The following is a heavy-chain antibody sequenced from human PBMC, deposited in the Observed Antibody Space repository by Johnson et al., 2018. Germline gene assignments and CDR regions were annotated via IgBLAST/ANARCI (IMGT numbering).Heavy chain of an antibody. CDR2: ISYDGSNK. CDR1: GFTFSTYD. J-gene: IGHJ3*02. D-gene: IGHD5-18*01. V-gene: IGHV3-30*03. Sequence: QVQLVEAGGGVVQPGRSLRLSCAASGFTFSTYDMHWVRQAPGKGLAWVAVISYDGSNKYSADSVKGRFIISRDDSKNTLYLQMNSLRAEDTAVYYCARSVGSYGLPIDAFDIWGQGTMVTVSS. CDR3: ARSVGSYGLPIDAFDI.